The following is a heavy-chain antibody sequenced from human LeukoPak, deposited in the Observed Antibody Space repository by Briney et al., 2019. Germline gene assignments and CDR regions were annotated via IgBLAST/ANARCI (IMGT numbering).Heavy chain of an antibody. CDR2: IHGSGSNT. Sequence: SETLSLTCTVSGGSTSTYYGTWIRQPAGKGLEWIGRIHGSGSNTNYNPSLKSRVTMSADTSKNQFSLKLSSVTAADTAVYYCARERDYNYGWYGFDPWGQGTLVTVSS. J-gene: IGHJ5*02. CDR1: GGSTSTYY. D-gene: IGHD6-19*01. CDR3: ARERDYNYGWYGFDP. V-gene: IGHV4-4*07.